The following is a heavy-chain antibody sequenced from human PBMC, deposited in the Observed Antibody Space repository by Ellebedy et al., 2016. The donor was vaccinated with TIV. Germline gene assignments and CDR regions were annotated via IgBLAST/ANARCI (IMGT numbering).Heavy chain of an antibody. Sequence: ASVKVSXXASGYTFTGYYMHWVRQAPGQGLEWMGWINPNSGGTNYAQKFQGRVTMTRDTSISTAYMELSRLRSDDTAVYYCARRDRGSSSPEDYWGQGTLVTVSS. D-gene: IGHD6-6*01. CDR1: GYTFTGYY. J-gene: IGHJ4*02. CDR3: ARRDRGSSSPEDY. V-gene: IGHV1-2*02. CDR2: INPNSGGT.